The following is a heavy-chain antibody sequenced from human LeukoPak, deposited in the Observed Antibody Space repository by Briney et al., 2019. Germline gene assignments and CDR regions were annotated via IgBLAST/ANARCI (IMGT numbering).Heavy chain of an antibody. CDR1: GFTFSSYG. V-gene: IGHV3-33*01. Sequence: GGSLRLSCAASGFTFSSYGMHWVRQAPGKGLEWVAVIWYDGSNKYYADSVKGRFTISRDNSKNTLYLQMNSLRAEDTAVYYCARDPVQNYYGSGGPSYYFDYWGQGTLVTVPS. D-gene: IGHD3-10*01. J-gene: IGHJ4*02. CDR2: IWYDGSNK. CDR3: ARDPVQNYYGSGGPSYYFDY.